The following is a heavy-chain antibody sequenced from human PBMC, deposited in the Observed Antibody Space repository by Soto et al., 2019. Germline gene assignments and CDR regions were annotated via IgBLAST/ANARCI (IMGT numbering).Heavy chain of an antibody. CDR1: GYTFTSNY. V-gene: IGHV1-46*01. J-gene: IGHJ4*02. Sequence: ASVKVSSKASGYTFTSNYMHWVRQSPGQGLEWMGIINPSGGSTSYAQKFQGRVTITADKSTSTAYMELSSLRSEDTAVYYCARESVVVVPAAMDYWGQGTLVTVYS. CDR3: ARESVVVVPAAMDY. CDR2: INPSGGST. D-gene: IGHD2-2*01.